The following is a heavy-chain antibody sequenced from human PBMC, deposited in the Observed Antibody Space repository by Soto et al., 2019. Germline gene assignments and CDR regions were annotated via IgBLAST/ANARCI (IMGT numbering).Heavy chain of an antibody. CDR1: GYSFTSYW. CDR2: IYPGDSDT. Sequence: GEALNISCKGSGYSFTSYWIGWVRQMPGKGLEWMGIIYPGDSDTRYSPSFQGQVTISADKSISTAYLQWSSLKASDTAMYFCARSPAGNSLAPLDFCGQGSLVSASS. CDR3: ARSPAGNSLAPLDF. J-gene: IGHJ4*02. V-gene: IGHV5-51*01. D-gene: IGHD2-21*01.